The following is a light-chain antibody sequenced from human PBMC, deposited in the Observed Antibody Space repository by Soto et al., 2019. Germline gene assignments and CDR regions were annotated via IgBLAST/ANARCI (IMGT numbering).Light chain of an antibody. CDR3: SSYTNSATLGV. CDR1: NSDIGGYNL. V-gene: IGLV2-14*01. Sequence: QSALTQPGSMSGSPGQSITIYCTGTNSDIGGYNLVSWFQHHPGKAPKLVIYEVTHRPSGISNRFSGSKSGNTASLTISGLQAEDEASYYCSSYTNSATLGVFGTGTKLTVL. CDR2: EVT. J-gene: IGLJ1*01.